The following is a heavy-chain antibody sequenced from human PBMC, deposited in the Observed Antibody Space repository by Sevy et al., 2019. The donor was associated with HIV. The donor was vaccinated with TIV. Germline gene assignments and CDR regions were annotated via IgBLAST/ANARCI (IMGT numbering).Heavy chain of an antibody. CDR1: GFTFGVYA. V-gene: IGHV3-49*03. CDR3: TRGSCGNDGRVFYYMDV. J-gene: IGHJ6*03. Sequence: YLRLSCTASGFTFGVYAMSWFRQAPGKGLERVGFIRSKAYGGTTENAASVKGRFTITRDDSKSIAYLQMNSLKVDDTGVYYCTRGSCGNDGRVFYYMDVWGKGTTVSVSS. CDR2: IRSKAYGGTT. D-gene: IGHD1-1*01.